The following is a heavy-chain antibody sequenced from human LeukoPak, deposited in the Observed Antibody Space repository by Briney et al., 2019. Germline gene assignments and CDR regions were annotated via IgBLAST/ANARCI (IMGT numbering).Heavy chain of an antibody. D-gene: IGHD2/OR15-2a*01. CDR3: ARLAFRDYYGMDV. V-gene: IGHV5-51*01. Sequence: GAALKISCKGSGYSITSYWSGWVRQVPGKVLECMGIIYPGDSDTRYSRSFQGQVTISADKSICTAYLQWSSLKASDSAMYYCARLAFRDYYGMDVWGQGTTVTVSS. CDR1: GYSITSYW. J-gene: IGHJ6*02. CDR2: IYPGDSDT.